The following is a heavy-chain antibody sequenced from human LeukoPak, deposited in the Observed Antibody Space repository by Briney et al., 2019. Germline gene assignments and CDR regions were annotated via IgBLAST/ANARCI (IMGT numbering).Heavy chain of an antibody. D-gene: IGHD2-15*01. CDR1: GGSISSGGYY. J-gene: IGHJ4*02. CDR2: IFHRGGT. CDR3: VREIPYCSGGSCYRGPFDN. V-gene: IGHV4-30-4*08. Sequence: PSETLSLTCTVSGGSISSGGYYWSWIRQHPGKGLEWIGYIFHRGGTSYNPSLKSRILFSVDTSQNQFSLKLNSVTAADTAVYYCVREIPYCSGGSCYRGPFDNWGQGTLVTVSA.